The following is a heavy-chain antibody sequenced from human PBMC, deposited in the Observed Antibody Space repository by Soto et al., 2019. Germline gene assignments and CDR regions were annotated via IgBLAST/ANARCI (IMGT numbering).Heavy chain of an antibody. Sequence: EVQLVESGGNLVQPGGSLRLSCAASGFTFSAYWMSWVRQAPGKGLEWVANIGQDGSDKYYVDSVKGRFTISRDNAKNSLFLQMNSLRAEDTAVYYCATSRRSSQDFDYWGQGTLVTVSS. CDR1: GFTFSAYW. V-gene: IGHV3-7*03. CDR3: ATSRRSSQDFDY. D-gene: IGHD6-13*01. CDR2: IGQDGSDK. J-gene: IGHJ4*02.